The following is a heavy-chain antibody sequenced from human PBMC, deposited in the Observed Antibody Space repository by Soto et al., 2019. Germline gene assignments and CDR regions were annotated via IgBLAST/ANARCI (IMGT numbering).Heavy chain of an antibody. Sequence: EVQLVESGGGLVQPGGSLRLSCAASGFTFSSYSMTWVRQAPGKGLEWVSYISSSSSTIYYADSLKGRFTISRDNAKKSLELQMNSLGVEDTDVYYCATLAGYCYGSPFDYWGQGTLVTVSS. CDR1: GFTFSSYS. V-gene: IGHV3-48*01. CDR2: ISSSSSTI. J-gene: IGHJ4*02. CDR3: ATLAGYCYGSPFDY. D-gene: IGHD5-18*01.